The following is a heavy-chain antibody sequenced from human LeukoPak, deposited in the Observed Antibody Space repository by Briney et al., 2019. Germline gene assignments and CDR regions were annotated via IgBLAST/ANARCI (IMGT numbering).Heavy chain of an antibody. CDR1: GFTFSSYG. J-gene: IGHJ3*02. CDR3: ARDRSQMRAFDI. Sequence: GGSLRLSCAASGFTFSSYGMHWVRQAPGKGLEWVAVIWYDGSNKYYADSVKGRFTISRDNSKNTLYLQMNSLRAEDTAVYYCARDRSQMRAFDIWGQGTMVTVSS. CDR2: IWYDGSNK. V-gene: IGHV3-33*01.